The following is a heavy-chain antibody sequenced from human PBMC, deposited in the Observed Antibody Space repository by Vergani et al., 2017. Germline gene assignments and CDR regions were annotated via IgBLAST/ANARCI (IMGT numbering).Heavy chain of an antibody. V-gene: IGHV4-34*02. D-gene: IGHD3-10*01. CDR2: INNDGHT. Sequence: QVQLQQWGAGVVKPSGTLSLPCAVFGESFSSFYWSWIRQPPGKGLEGIGEINNDGHTNYNPSLESRVTVSRDTAKNQFSLNLMSVTAADTAMSYCAVRPRVNLGGGEIVTKRTFDYWSQGSLVTVSS. CDR1: GESFSSFY. CDR3: AVRPRVNLGGGEIVTKRTFDY. J-gene: IGHJ4*02.